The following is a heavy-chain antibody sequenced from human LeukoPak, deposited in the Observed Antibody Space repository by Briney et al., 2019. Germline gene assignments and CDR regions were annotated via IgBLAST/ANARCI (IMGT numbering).Heavy chain of an antibody. Sequence: ASVKVSCKASGYTFISYYMYWVRQAPGQGLEWMGMINPSGGSTRSAQKFQGRVTMTRDTSTSTAYMELSSLRSEDTAVYYCARPENPIVVVVAATDYYYGMDVWGQGTTVTVSS. J-gene: IGHJ6*02. CDR3: ARPENPIVVVVAATDYYYGMDV. D-gene: IGHD2-15*01. CDR2: INPSGGST. V-gene: IGHV1-46*01. CDR1: GYTFISYY.